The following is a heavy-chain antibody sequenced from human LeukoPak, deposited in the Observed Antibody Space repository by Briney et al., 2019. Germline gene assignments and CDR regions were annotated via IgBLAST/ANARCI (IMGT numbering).Heavy chain of an antibody. CDR2: ILGSGSEM. V-gene: IGHV3-21*06. J-gene: IGHJ3*01. CDR3: AKVQSDIVGAVFFSFDV. Sequence: GGSLRLSCGLSGFSFKSYSMRWVRQATEKGLEWVASILGSGSEMFYAGSVKGRFIISRDNSKNSLYLQMNSLTVEDTAVYYCAKVQSDIVGAVFFSFDVWGQGTMVSVSS. D-gene: IGHD1-26*01. CDR1: GFSFKSYS.